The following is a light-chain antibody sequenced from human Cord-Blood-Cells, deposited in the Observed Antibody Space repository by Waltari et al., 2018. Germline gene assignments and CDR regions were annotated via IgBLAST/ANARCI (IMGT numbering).Light chain of an antibody. Sequence: QSALPQPPSASGSPGQSVTISCTATSSDVGASNYVSWYHQHPGKAPKLMIYEASNRPAGVPDRFSGSKSGNTASLTVSGLQAEDEADYYCSSYAGSNNYVFGTGTKVTVL. CDR1: SSDVGASNY. CDR3: SSYAGSNNYV. CDR2: EAS. J-gene: IGLJ1*01. V-gene: IGLV2-8*01.